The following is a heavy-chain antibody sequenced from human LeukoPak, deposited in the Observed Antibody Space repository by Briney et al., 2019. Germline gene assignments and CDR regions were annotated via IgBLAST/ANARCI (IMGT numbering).Heavy chain of an antibody. J-gene: IGHJ4*02. D-gene: IGHD5-24*01. Sequence: GGSLRLSCAASGFTFSNYEMNWVRQAPGKGLDWVAYISRGGRTVDYADSVKGRFTISRDSAKNALYLQMNSLRAEDTAVYYCAKGGDGYKIRSLYYWGQGTLVTVSS. CDR1: GFTFSNYE. CDR2: ISRGGRTV. CDR3: AKGGDGYKIRSLYY. V-gene: IGHV3-48*03.